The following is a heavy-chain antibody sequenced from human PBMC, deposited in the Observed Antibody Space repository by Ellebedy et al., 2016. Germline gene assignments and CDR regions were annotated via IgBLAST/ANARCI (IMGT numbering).Heavy chain of an antibody. CDR1: GYTFTDYF. CDR2: INPNSGGT. Sequence: ASVKVSCKASGYTFTDYFMHWVRQATGQGLEWMAWINPNSGGTKYAQQFQGRVTLTRDTSINTAYMELSSLRSDDTAVYYCTRGFSIAVAGNWFDPWGQGTLVTVSS. CDR3: TRGFSIAVAGNWFDP. V-gene: IGHV1-2*02. D-gene: IGHD6-19*01. J-gene: IGHJ5*02.